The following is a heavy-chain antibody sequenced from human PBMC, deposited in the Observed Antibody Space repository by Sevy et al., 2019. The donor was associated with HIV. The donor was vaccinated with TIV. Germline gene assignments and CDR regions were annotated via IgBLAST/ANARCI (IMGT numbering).Heavy chain of an antibody. V-gene: IGHV1-69*13. D-gene: IGHD3-22*01. J-gene: IGHJ6*02. CDR3: ATSYYDSSGYSPLFYYGMDV. Sequence: ASVKVSCKTSGGTFINFAITWVRQAPGQGLEWMGGFIPLFDTTNYSQKFQGRVTLTADGSTAKAYMELSSLRSEDTAVYHCATSYYDSSGYSPLFYYGMDVWGQGTTVTVSS. CDR1: GGTFINFA. CDR2: FIPLFDTT.